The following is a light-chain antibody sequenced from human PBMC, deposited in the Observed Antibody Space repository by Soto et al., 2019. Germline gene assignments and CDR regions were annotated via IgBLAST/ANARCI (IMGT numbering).Light chain of an antibody. CDR3: QQYFTSPLN. Sequence: EDVLTHSPGTLSLSPGERATLSCRASQTVSSSFLAWYQQKPGQAPRLLIYGVSSRATGIPDRFSGTGSGTDFTRTISRLEPEDFAVYYCQQYFTSPLNVGGGTKVDI. CDR1: QTVSSSF. J-gene: IGKJ4*01. V-gene: IGKV3-20*01. CDR2: GVS.